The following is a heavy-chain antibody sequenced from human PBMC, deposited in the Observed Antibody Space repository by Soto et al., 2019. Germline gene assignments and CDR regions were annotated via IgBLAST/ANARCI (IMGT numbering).Heavy chain of an antibody. Sequence: QVQLVQSGAEVKKPGASVKVSCKASGYTFTSYGISWVRQAPGQGLEGTGWISTYNGNTNYAQKLQGRVTMTTDTSTSTAYMELRSLSSDDTAVFYCARSSAVVAAPGYWGEGTLVTVSS. D-gene: IGHD2-15*01. J-gene: IGHJ4*02. V-gene: IGHV1-18*01. CDR2: ISTYNGNT. CDR1: GYTFTSYG. CDR3: ARSSAVVAAPGY.